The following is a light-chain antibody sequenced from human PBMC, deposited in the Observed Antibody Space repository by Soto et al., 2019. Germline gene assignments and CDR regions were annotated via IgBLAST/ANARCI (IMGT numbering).Light chain of an antibody. CDR2: EVS. Sequence: QSALTQPPSAPGSPGQSVTISCTGTSSDVGGYNYVSWYQQHPRKAPKLMIYEVSKRPSGVPDRFSGSKSGNTASLSVSGLQAENEADYYCRSNAGNTVVFGGGTKLTVL. J-gene: IGLJ2*01. V-gene: IGLV2-8*01. CDR3: RSNAGNTVV. CDR1: SSDVGGYNY.